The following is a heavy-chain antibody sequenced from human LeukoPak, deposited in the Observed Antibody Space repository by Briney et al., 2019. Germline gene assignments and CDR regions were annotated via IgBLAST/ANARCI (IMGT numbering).Heavy chain of an antibody. CDR3: AYLKGWRHVPQVDY. V-gene: IGHV4-39*01. CDR1: GGSISSSNYY. D-gene: IGHD5-24*01. Sequence: SETLSLTCTVSGGSISSSNYYWGWIRQPPGKGLEWIGSIYYSGIPYYNPSLKSRVTISVETSNNQFSLKLSSVTAADTAMYYCAYLKGWRHVPQVDYWGQGTLVTVSS. J-gene: IGHJ4*02. CDR2: IYYSGIP.